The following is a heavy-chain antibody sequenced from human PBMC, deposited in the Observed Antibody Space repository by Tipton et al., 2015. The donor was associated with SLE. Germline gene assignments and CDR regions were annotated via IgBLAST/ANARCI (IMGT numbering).Heavy chain of an antibody. V-gene: IGHV4-39*07. Sequence: GSLRLSCTVSGGSIRIDHYYWGWIRLPPGRGPEWLGSIYYSGDSHYNPSLKSRVTISVDTSRNQFSLKLSSVTAADTAVYFCARDSPRHKGGYYYYYGMDVWGQGTTVAVSS. J-gene: IGHJ6*02. CDR2: IYYSGDS. CDR1: GGSIRIDHYY. D-gene: IGHD6-6*01. CDR3: ARDSPRHKGGYYYYYGMDV.